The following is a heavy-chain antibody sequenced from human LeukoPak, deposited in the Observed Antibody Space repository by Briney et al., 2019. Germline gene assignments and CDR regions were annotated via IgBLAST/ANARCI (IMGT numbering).Heavy chain of an antibody. V-gene: IGHV3-23*01. Sequence: QTGGSLRLSCAASGFTFSNAWMTWVHQAPGKGLEWVSVISGSGDYTNYADSVKGRFTISRDNSQNTLYPQMNSLRAEDTAVYYCATSAYNSGWYMFAIDYWGQGTLVTVSS. J-gene: IGHJ4*02. CDR1: GFTFSNAW. CDR2: ISGSGDYT. D-gene: IGHD6-19*01. CDR3: ATSAYNSGWYMFAIDY.